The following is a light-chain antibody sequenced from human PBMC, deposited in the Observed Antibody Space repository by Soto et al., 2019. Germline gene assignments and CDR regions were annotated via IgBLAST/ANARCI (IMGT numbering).Light chain of an antibody. J-gene: IGLJ2*01. CDR1: SSDVGGYNY. CDR3: CSYAGSYTLV. V-gene: IGLV2-11*01. Sequence: QSALTQPRSVSGSPGQSVTISCTGTSSDVGGYNYVSWYQQLPGKAPKLMIYDVTKRPSGVPDRFSGSKSGNTASLTISGLQAEDEADYYCCSYAGSYTLVFGGGTKVNVL. CDR2: DVT.